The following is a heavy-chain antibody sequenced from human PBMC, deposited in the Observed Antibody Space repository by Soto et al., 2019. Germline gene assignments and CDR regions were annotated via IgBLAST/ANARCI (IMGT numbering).Heavy chain of an antibody. CDR2: IYPGDSDT. D-gene: IGHD6-6*01. J-gene: IGHJ3*02. Sequence: GESLKISCKGSGYSFTSYWIGWVRQMPGKGLEWMGIIYPGDSDTRYSPSFQGQVTISADKSISTAYLQWSSLKASDTAMYYCARSYLAGHIYSSSPWPAFDIWGQGTMVTVSS. CDR1: GYSFTSYW. V-gene: IGHV5-51*01. CDR3: ARSYLAGHIYSSSPWPAFDI.